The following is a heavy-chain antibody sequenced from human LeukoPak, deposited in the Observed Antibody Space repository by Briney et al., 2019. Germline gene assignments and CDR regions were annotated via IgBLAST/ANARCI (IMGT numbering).Heavy chain of an antibody. CDR2: IYHTGSA. V-gene: IGHV4-59*01. CDR1: GGSMNNYY. J-gene: IGHJ4*02. CDR3: ARGRGDSKGTSFDF. Sequence: PSETLSLTCTVSGGSMNNYYWSWIRQSPGKGLEWIGYIYHTGSATYKPSLKGRVTLSLDTSKNQFSLKLSSLTAADTAVYYCARGRGDSKGTSFDFWGQGTLVTVSS. D-gene: IGHD3-22*01.